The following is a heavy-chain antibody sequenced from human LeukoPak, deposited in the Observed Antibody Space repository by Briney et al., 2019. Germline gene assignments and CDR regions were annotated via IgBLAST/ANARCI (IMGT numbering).Heavy chain of an antibody. CDR2: ISSSSTI. CDR3: ARGARRDGYNPLGY. V-gene: IGHV3-48*04. J-gene: IGHJ4*02. CDR1: GFTFSSYS. D-gene: IGHD5-24*01. Sequence: PGGSLRLSCAASGFTFSSYSMNWVRQAPGKGLEWVSYISSSSTIYYADSVKGRFTISRDNAKNSLYLQMNSLRAEDTAVYYCARGARRDGYNPLGYWGQGTLVTVSS.